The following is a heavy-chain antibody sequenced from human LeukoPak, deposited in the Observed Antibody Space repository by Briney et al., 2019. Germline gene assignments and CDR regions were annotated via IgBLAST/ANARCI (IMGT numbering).Heavy chain of an antibody. V-gene: IGHV3-30-3*01. J-gene: IGHJ4*02. Sequence: GGSLRLSCAPSGFTFSSYAMHWVRQAPGKGLEWVAVISYDGSNKYYADSVKGRFTISRDNSKNTLYLQMNSLRAEDTAVYYCARRPLGATIVFDYWGQGTLVTVSS. D-gene: IGHD5-12*01. CDR1: GFTFSSYA. CDR2: ISYDGSNK. CDR3: ARRPLGATIVFDY.